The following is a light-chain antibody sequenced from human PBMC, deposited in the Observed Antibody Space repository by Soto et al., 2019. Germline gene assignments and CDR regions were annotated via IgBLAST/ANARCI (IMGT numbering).Light chain of an antibody. CDR1: QSISRY. CDR3: KQYDTYWT. V-gene: IGKV1-5*03. Sequence: DIQMTQSPSTLSASVGDRVTITCRASQSISRYLAWYHQKPGKAPKLLIYMASSLESGVPSRFSGSGSGTEFTLTISSLQPDDFGTYYCKQYDTYWTFGQGTKVEIK. CDR2: MAS. J-gene: IGKJ1*01.